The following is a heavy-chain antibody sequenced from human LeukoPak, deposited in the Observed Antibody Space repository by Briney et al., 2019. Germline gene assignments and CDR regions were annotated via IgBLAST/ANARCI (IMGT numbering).Heavy chain of an antibody. Sequence: PSETLSLTCTVSGGSIRSSYYYWGWIRQPPGKGLEWIGSIYDSGSTYYNPSLKSRVTISVDTSKNQFSLKLNSVTAADTAVYYCARHPPNYGMDVWGQGTTVTVSS. V-gene: IGHV4-39*01. CDR2: IYDSGST. CDR3: ARHPPNYGMDV. CDR1: GGSIRSSYYY. J-gene: IGHJ6*02.